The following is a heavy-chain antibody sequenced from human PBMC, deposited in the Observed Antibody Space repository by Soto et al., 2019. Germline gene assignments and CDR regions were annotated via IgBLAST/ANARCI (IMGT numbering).Heavy chain of an antibody. D-gene: IGHD3-9*01. V-gene: IGHV3-23*01. CDR1: GFTFSSYA. CDR3: AKATRQLRYFDWLLPAFDY. Sequence: EVQLLESGGGLVQPGGSLRLSCAASGFTFSSYAMSWVRQAPGKGLEWVSAISGSGGSTYYADSVKGRFTISRDNSKNRLYLQMNSLRAEDTAVYYCAKATRQLRYFDWLLPAFDYWGQGTLVTVSS. J-gene: IGHJ4*02. CDR2: ISGSGGST.